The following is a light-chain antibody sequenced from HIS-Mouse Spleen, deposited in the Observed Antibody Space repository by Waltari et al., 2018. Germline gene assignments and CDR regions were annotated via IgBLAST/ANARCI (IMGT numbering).Light chain of an antibody. CDR1: SSHVGGYNY. CDR3: SSYTSSSFNVV. J-gene: IGLJ2*01. V-gene: IGLV2-14*03. Sequence: QSALTQPASVSGSPGQSITISCTGTSSHVGGYNYVPVYQQNPGKAPKLMFYDVSNRPSGVSNRFSGSKSGNTASLTISGLQAEDEADYYCSSYTSSSFNVVFGGGTKLTVL. CDR2: DVS.